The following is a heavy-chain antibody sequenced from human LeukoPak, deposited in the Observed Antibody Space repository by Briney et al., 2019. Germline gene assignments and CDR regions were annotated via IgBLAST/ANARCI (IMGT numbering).Heavy chain of an antibody. CDR3: IPGYSGRSSPIIATRFDY. CDR2: INQDGSEK. Sequence: PGGSLRLSCAASGFTFNSYWMSWVRQAPGKGLEWVANINQDGSEKYYVDSVKGRFTISRDNAKKSLYLQMDSLRADDTAVCYCIPGYSGRSSPIIATRFDYWGQGTLVTVSS. D-gene: IGHD1-26*01. CDR1: GFTFNSYW. V-gene: IGHV3-7*01. J-gene: IGHJ4*02.